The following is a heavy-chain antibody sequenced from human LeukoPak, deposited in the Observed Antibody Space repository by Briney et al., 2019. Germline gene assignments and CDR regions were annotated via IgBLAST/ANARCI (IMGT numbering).Heavy chain of an antibody. Sequence: KPSETLSLTCTVSGGSITSRRDYWTWIRQLPGQALEWIGYIYYSESTFFPTLYNPSLKSRVTISLDTSNNHFSLTLTSVTAADTAVYYCAREDASVITLNAFNVWGQGTVVTVSS. CDR2: IYYSEST. J-gene: IGHJ3*01. V-gene: IGHV4-31*03. CDR1: GGSITSRRDY. D-gene: IGHD4-23*01. CDR3: AREDASVITLNAFNV.